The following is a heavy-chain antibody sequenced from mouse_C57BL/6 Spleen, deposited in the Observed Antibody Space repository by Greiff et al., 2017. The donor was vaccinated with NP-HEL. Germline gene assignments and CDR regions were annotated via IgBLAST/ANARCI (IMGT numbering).Heavy chain of an antibody. J-gene: IGHJ1*03. Sequence: QVQLQQPGAELVMPGASVKLSCKASGYTFTSYWMHWVKQRPGQGLEWIGEIDPSDSYTNYNQKFKGKSTLTVDKSSSTAYMQLSSLTSEDSAVYYCARSDYGSSYYWYLDVWGTGTTVTVSS. CDR2: IDPSDSYT. V-gene: IGHV1-69*01. CDR1: GYTFTSYW. D-gene: IGHD1-1*01. CDR3: ARSDYGSSYYWYLDV.